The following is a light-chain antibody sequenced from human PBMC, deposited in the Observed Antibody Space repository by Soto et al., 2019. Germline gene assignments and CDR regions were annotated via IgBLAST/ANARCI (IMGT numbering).Light chain of an antibody. CDR3: QQSYSTRWT. V-gene: IGKV1-39*01. CDR2: AAS. Sequence: AYRVTMTCLASQRISGWVAWYQQKPGKAPKLLIYAASSLQSGVPSRFSGSGSGTDFTLTISSLQPEDFATYYCQQSYSTRWTFGQGTKVDI. CDR1: QRISGW. J-gene: IGKJ1*01.